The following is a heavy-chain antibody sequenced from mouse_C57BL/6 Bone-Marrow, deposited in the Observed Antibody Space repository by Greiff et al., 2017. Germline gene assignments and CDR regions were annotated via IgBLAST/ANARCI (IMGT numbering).Heavy chain of an antibody. CDR1: GFTFTDYY. D-gene: IGHD2-13*01. Sequence: EVKLVESGGGLVQPGGSLSLSCAASGFTFTDYYMSWVRQPPGKGLEWLGFIRTKANGYTTEYSATVKGRFTIARDNSQSILYLQMNALRAEDSATYYCARGCDVDYWGQGTTLTVSS. V-gene: IGHV7-3*01. J-gene: IGHJ2*01. CDR2: IRTKANGYTT. CDR3: ARGCDVDY.